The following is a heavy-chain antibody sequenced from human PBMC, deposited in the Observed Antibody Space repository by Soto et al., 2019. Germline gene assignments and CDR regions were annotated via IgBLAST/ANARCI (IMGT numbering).Heavy chain of an antibody. V-gene: IGHV3-7*01. J-gene: IGHJ2*01. CDR3: VRARIDV. Sequence: EVQLVASGGGLVRPGGSLRLSCAASAFIFSSYWMTWVRQAPGTGLEWVANINPDGSEKYYVDFVKGRFTISGDIVKNPLSLQVNNLRAEDTALYYCVRARIDVWGRGTLVTVSS. CDR2: INPDGSEK. CDR1: AFIFSSYW.